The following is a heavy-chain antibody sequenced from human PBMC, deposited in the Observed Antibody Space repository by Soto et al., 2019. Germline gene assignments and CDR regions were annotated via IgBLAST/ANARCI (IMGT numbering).Heavy chain of an antibody. CDR2: INHSGST. D-gene: IGHD1-7*01. CDR1: GGSISGYY. CDR3: ARGLNWNYVHYYYYYMDV. V-gene: IGHV4-34*01. Sequence: SETLSLTCAVYGGSISGYYWSWIRQPPGKGLEWIGEINHSGSTNYNPSLKSRVTISVDTSKNQFSLKLSSVTAADTAVYYCARGLNWNYVHYYYYYMDVWGKGTTVTVSS. J-gene: IGHJ6*03.